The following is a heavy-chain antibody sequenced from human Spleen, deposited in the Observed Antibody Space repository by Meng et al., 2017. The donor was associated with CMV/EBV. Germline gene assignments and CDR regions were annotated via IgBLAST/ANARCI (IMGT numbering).Heavy chain of an antibody. CDR2: IIPIFGTA. V-gene: IGHV1-69*05. Sequence: TFYSYTSNWVRQAPGQGLEWMGGIIPIFGTANYAQKFQGRVTITTDESTSTAYMELSSLRSEDTAVYYCARGDYYYDSSGYYYAFDYWGQGTLVTVSS. CDR3: ARGDYYYDSSGYYYAFDY. D-gene: IGHD3-22*01. CDR1: TFYSYT. J-gene: IGHJ4*02.